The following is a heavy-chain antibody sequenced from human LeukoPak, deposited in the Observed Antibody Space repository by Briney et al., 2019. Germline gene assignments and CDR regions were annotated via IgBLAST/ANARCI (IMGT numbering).Heavy chain of an antibody. CDR3: AKDHYYGSGGY. Sequence: PGGSLRLSCAASGFTFSSYGMHWVRQAPGKGLEWVAVISYDGSNKYYADSVKGRFTISRDNSKNTLYLQMNSLRAEDTAVYYCAKDHYYGSGGYWGQGTLVTVSS. CDR2: ISYDGSNK. V-gene: IGHV3-30*18. CDR1: GFTFSSYG. J-gene: IGHJ4*02. D-gene: IGHD3-10*01.